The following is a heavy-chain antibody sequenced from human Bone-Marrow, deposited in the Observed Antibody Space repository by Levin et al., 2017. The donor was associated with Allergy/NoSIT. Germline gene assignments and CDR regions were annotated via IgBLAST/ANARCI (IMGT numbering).Heavy chain of an antibody. CDR2: IYPGDSDT. D-gene: IGHD2-2*02. CDR3: ARIPIRPRRYCSSTSCYIDDAFDI. V-gene: IGHV5-51*01. CDR1: GYSFTSYW. Sequence: GESLKISCKGSGYSFTSYWIGWVRQMPGKGLEWMGIIYPGDSDTRYSPSFQGQVTISADKSISTAYLQWSSLKASDTAMYYCARIPIRPRRYCSSTSCYIDDAFDIWGQGTMVTVSS. J-gene: IGHJ3*02.